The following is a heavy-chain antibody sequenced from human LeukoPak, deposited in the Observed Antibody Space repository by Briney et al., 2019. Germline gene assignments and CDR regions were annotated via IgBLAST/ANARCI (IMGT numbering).Heavy chain of an antibody. Sequence: PGGSLRLSCVGSGFSFSSYIVSWVRQAPGKGLEWVSGMSGSAGHTYYADSVKGRVTISRDNARNTVYLQMNSLRVEDTAGYYWAKERDDHGQYDFDYLGQGTLVTVSS. V-gene: IGHV3-23*01. CDR1: GFSFSSYI. CDR2: MSGSAGHT. J-gene: IGHJ4*02. D-gene: IGHD4/OR15-4a*01. CDR3: AKERDDHGQYDFDY.